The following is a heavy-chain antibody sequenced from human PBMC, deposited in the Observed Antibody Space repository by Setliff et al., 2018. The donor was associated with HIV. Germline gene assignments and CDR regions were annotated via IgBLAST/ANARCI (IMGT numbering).Heavy chain of an antibody. CDR3: AKGVTLIRGPLEVWGFDS. Sequence: SETLSLTCTVSGGSISSGSYYWSWIRQPAGKGLEWIGRIYTSGSTKYNPSLKSRVTISVDTSKNQFSLKVSSVTAADTAVYYCAKGVTLIRGPLEVWGFDSWGQGSLVTVSS. CDR1: GGSISSGSYY. J-gene: IGHJ4*02. V-gene: IGHV4-61*02. CDR2: IYTSGST. D-gene: IGHD3-10*01.